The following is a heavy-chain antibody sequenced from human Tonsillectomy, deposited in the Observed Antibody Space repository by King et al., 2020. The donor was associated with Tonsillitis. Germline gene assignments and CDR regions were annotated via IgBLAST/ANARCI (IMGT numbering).Heavy chain of an antibody. CDR2: INHSGST. Sequence: VQLQQWGAGLLKPSETLSLTCAVYGGSFSGYYWTWIRQPPGKGLEWIGEINHSGSTNYNPSLKSRVTISVDTSKNQFSLKLSSVTAADTAVYYWARGGEYYKGSGSYSPANWFDPWGQGTLVTVSS. J-gene: IGHJ5*02. CDR1: GGSFSGYY. V-gene: IGHV4-34*01. D-gene: IGHD3-10*01. CDR3: ARGGEYYKGSGSYSPANWFDP.